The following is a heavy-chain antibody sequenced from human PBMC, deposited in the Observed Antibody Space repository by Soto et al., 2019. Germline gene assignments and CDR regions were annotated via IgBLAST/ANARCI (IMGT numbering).Heavy chain of an antibody. V-gene: IGHV3-49*03. CDR2: IRSKAYGGTT. CDR3: TRDGTHDYGDYQGGFGYHGPLGDYYYGMDV. D-gene: IGHD4-17*01. CDR1: GFTLGDYA. J-gene: IGHJ6*02. Sequence: GGSLRLSCTASGFTLGDYAMSWFRQAPGKGLEWVGFIRSKAYGGTTEYAASVKGRFTISRDDSKSIAYLQMNSLKTEDTAVYYCTRDGTHDYGDYQGGFGYHGPLGDYYYGMDVWGQGTTVTVSS.